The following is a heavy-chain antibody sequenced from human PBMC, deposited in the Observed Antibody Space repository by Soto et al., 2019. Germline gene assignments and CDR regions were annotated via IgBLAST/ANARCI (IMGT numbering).Heavy chain of an antibody. CDR2: ISSGGGTI. CDR3: ARTPITSGSYHYDS. D-gene: IGHD3-10*01. J-gene: IGHJ4*02. V-gene: IGHV3-48*04. Sequence: PGCSLRLSCAASGFNFGSSGMTWIRQAPGKGLEWVSYISSGGGTIHYADSVKGRFTISRDNAKTSLYLQMNSLRAEDTAVYYCARTPITSGSYHYDSWGQGTLVTVSS. CDR1: GFNFGSSG.